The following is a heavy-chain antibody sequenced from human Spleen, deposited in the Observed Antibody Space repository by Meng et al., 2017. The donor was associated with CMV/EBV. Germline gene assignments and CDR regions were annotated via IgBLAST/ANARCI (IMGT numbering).Heavy chain of an antibody. Sequence: ASVKVSCKASGYTFSRYYIHWVRQAPGHGLEWLGIINGGTGRTDYTQKFQGRVSLTRDSSTSTVYLGLRNLRSEDTAVYYCARAYNSAPGYWGQGTLVTVSS. D-gene: IGHD5-24*01. CDR1: GYTFSRYY. V-gene: IGHV1-46*01. CDR2: INGGTGRT. CDR3: ARAYNSAPGY. J-gene: IGHJ4*02.